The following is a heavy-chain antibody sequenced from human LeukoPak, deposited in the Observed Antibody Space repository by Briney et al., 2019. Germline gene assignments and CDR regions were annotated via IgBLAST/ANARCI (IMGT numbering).Heavy chain of an antibody. CDR1: GGSISSSSYY. D-gene: IGHD1-7*01. V-gene: IGHV4-39*01. CDR3: ARGRGGTTLDY. CDR2: IYYSGST. Sequence: SETLSLTCTVSGGSISSSSYYWGWIRQPPGKGLEWIGNIYYSGSTYYNPSLKSRVTISVDTSKNQFSLKLSSVTAADTAVYYCARGRGGTTLDYWGQGTLVTVSS. J-gene: IGHJ4*02.